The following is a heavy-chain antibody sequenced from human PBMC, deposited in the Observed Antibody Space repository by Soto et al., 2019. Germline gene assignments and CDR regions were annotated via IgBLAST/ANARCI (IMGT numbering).Heavy chain of an antibody. CDR1: SGSISSGHW. CDR3: ATNSYYSLGV. CDR2: IYHSGST. V-gene: IGHV4-4*02. Sequence: QVQLQESGPGLVKPSGTLSLTCAVSSGSISSGHWWNWVRQPPGKGLEWIGEIYHSGSTHYNPSLKSLVTMSVDKSMNQFSLKLTSVTAADTAVYYCATNSYYSLGVWGQGTTVTVSS. J-gene: IGHJ6*01.